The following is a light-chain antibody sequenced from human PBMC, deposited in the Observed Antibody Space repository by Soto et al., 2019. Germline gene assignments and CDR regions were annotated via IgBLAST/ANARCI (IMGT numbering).Light chain of an antibody. J-gene: IGLJ2*01. Sequence: QSALTQPPSVSGAPGQRVTISCTGSGSSIGAGYDVHWYQQRPGIAPKLLIYNNNNRPSGVPDRFSGSKSGTSASLAITGLQAEDEADYYCQSYDSSLSGSMVFGGGTKVTVL. CDR3: QSYDSSLSGSMV. V-gene: IGLV1-40*02. CDR2: NNN. CDR1: GSSIGAGYD.